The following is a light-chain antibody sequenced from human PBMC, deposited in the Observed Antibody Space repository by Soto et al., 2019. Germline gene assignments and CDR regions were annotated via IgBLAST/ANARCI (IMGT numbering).Light chain of an antibody. CDR2: AAS. Sequence: DIQITQSPSSLSASVGDRVTITCRPSQSIDNFLNWYQQKPGKAPNLLIYAASSLQSGVSSRFSGSGSGTDFTLTISSLQPEDSATYYCQQSYSLPYTFGQGTEVDIK. V-gene: IGKV1-39*01. CDR1: QSIDNF. CDR3: QQSYSLPYT. J-gene: IGKJ2*01.